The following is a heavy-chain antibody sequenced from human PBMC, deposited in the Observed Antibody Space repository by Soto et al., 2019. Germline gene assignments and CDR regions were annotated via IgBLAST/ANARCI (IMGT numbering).Heavy chain of an antibody. CDR2: IYQSGRT. J-gene: IGHJ3*02. V-gene: IGHV4-38-2*01. CDR1: GYSISSGYY. Sequence: SETLSLTCAVSGYSISSGYYWGWIRQPPGKGLGWIGSIYQSGRTYYNPSLKSRVTISVDTSKYQLSLKLSSVTAADTAVYYCARGGWNYIGAFDIWGQGTMVTVSS. D-gene: IGHD1-7*01. CDR3: ARGGWNYIGAFDI.